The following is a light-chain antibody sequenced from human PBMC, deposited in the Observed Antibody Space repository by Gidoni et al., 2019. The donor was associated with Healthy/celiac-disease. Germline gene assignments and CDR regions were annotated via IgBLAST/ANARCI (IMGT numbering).Light chain of an antibody. J-gene: IGKJ4*01. CDR3: QQYNRYSPT. V-gene: IGKV1-5*01. CDR1: QSISSW. CDR2: DAS. Sequence: DIQMTQPTPTLSASVGDRVTITCRASQSISSWLAWYQQKPGKAPNLLIYDASSLASGVPSRFSGSVSGTEFTLTISSLQPDDFATYYCQQYNRYSPTFGGGTKLEIK.